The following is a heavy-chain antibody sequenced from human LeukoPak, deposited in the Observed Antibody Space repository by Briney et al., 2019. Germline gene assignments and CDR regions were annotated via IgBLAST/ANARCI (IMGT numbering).Heavy chain of an antibody. D-gene: IGHD3-10*01. CDR1: GFTFSSHD. J-gene: IGHJ4*01. V-gene: IGHV3-33*01. Sequence: GGSLRLSCAASGFTFSSHDMHWVRQAPGKGLDWVSAIWYDGSNKGYADSVKGRFSISRDNSRNTVYLQMSRLRVEDTAVYHCASGSWYGSGSWGFWGQGTLVTVSS. CDR3: ASGSWYGSGSWGF. CDR2: IWYDGSNK.